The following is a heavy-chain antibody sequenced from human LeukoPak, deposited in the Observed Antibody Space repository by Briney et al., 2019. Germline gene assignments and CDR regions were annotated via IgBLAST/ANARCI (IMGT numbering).Heavy chain of an antibody. CDR3: ARGLDPPWFGELFDY. CDR1: GGSFSGYY. D-gene: IGHD3-10*01. V-gene: IGHV4-34*01. Sequence: KPSETLSLTCAVYGGSFSGYYWSWIRQPPGKGLEWIGEINHSGSTNYNPSLKSRVTISVDTSKNQFSLKLSSVTAADTAVYYCARGLDPPWFGELFDYWGQGTLVTVSS. CDR2: INHSGST. J-gene: IGHJ4*02.